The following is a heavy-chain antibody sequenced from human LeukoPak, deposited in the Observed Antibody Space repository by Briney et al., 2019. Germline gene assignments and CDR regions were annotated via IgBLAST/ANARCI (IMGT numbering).Heavy chain of an antibody. CDR2: IYHSGST. CDR1: GYSISSGYY. D-gene: IGHD3-3*01. Sequence: SETLSLTCTVSGYSISSGYYWGWIRQPPGKGLEWIGSIYHSGSTNYNPSLKSRVTISVDTSKNQFSLKLSSVTAADTAVYYCARFWSGYPDYWGQGTLVTVSS. V-gene: IGHV4-38-2*02. J-gene: IGHJ4*02. CDR3: ARFWSGYPDY.